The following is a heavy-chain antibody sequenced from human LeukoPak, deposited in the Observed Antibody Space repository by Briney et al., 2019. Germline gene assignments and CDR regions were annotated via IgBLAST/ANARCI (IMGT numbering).Heavy chain of an antibody. Sequence: GGSLRLSCAASGFTFSNYNFYWVRQAPGKGLEWVSSISSTSSYIYYADSMKGRFTISRDNAKNTLYLEMNSLRAEDTAVYYCSRDLRGRDDYWGQGTLVSVSS. J-gene: IGHJ4*02. CDR2: ISSTSSYI. V-gene: IGHV3-21*06. CDR1: GFTFSNYN. D-gene: IGHD5-24*01. CDR3: SRDLRGRDDY.